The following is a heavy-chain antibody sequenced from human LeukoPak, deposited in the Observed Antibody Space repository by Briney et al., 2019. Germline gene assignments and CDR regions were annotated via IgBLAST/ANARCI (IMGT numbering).Heavy chain of an antibody. CDR2: TYYRSKWYN. Sequence: SQTLSLTCAISGDSVSSNSAAWIWIRQSPSRGLEWLGRTYYRSKWYNDYAVSVKSRITINPDTSKNQFSLQLNSVTPEDTAVYYCARGFGELLYTLDYWGQGTLVTVSS. CDR1: GDSVSSNSAA. CDR3: ARGFGELLYTLDY. D-gene: IGHD3-10*01. V-gene: IGHV6-1*01. J-gene: IGHJ4*02.